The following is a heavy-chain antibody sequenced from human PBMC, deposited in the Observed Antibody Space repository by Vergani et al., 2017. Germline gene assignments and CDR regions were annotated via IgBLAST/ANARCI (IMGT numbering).Heavy chain of an antibody. D-gene: IGHD2-15*01. CDR1: GGSLSGYY. V-gene: IGHV4-59*08. CDR3: ARDRYCSGCSCYSPYYYYGMDV. J-gene: IGHJ6*02. Sequence: QVRLQESGPGLVKPSETLSLTCSVSGGSLSGYYWSWIRQPPGKELEWMGYMYHSGSTNYNPSLETRVTISGDTSKNQFSLKLSSVTAADTAVYYCARDRYCSGCSCYSPYYYYGMDVWGQGTTVTVSS. CDR2: MYHSGST.